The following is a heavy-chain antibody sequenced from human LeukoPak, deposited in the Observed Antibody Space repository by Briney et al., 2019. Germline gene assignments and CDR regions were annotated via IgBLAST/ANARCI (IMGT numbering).Heavy chain of an antibody. J-gene: IGHJ5*02. D-gene: IGHD1-14*01. CDR2: ISYDGSNK. CDR3: ARTPDHDWFDP. Sequence: PGGSLRLSCAASGFTFSSYGMHWVRQAPGKGLEWVAVISYDGSNKYYADSVKGRFTVSRDNSKNTLYLHMNSLRSDDTAVYYCARTPDHDWFDPWGQGTLVTVSS. V-gene: IGHV3-30*03. CDR1: GFTFSSYG.